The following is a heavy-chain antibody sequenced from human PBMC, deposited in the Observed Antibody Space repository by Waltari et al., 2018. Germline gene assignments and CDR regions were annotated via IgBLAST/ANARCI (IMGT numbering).Heavy chain of an antibody. V-gene: IGHV4-34*02. CDR2: INGPGKS. D-gene: IGHD2-2*01. Sequence: QVQLQQLGAGLLKPSETLSLTCAVFGGSFSGYQWSWIRLSAGKGLEWIGEINGPGKSNYNPSLKSRITISQDTSKNQFSLKLTSVTAADTAVYYCARGHIRVRGYQGLGRYYYGLDVWGQGTTVTVSS. CDR1: GGSFSGYQ. CDR3: ARGHIRVRGYQGLGRYYYGLDV. J-gene: IGHJ6*02.